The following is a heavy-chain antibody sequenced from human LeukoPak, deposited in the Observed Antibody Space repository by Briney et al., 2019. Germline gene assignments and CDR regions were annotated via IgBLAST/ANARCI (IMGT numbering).Heavy chain of an antibody. CDR2: IYHSGST. J-gene: IGHJ3*02. D-gene: IGHD3-10*01. CDR1: GGSISSSSYY. CDR3: ARDQVRWFGEGDAFDI. Sequence: PSETLSLTCTVSGGSISSSSYYWGWIRQPPGKGLEWIGSIYHSGSTYYNPSLKSRVTISVDTSKNQFSLKLSSVTAADTAVYYCARDQVRWFGEGDAFDIWGQGTMVTVSS. V-gene: IGHV4-39*07.